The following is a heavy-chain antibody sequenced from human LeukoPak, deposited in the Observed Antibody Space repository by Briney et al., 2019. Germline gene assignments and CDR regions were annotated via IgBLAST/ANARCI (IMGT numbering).Heavy chain of an antibody. J-gene: IGHJ6*02. CDR1: GYTFTGYY. CDR2: INPSSGGT. D-gene: IGHD1-14*01. V-gene: IGHV1-2*06. Sequence: ASVKVSCKASGYTFTGYYIHWVRQAPGQGLEWMGRINPSSGGTNYAQKFQGTVTMTRDTSISTAYMELSRLRSDDTAVYYCAKKPEGMGVWGQGTTVTVSS. CDR3: AKKPEGMGV.